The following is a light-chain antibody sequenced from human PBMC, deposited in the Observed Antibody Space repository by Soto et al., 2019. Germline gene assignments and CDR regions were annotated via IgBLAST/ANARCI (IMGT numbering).Light chain of an antibody. CDR2: ATS. Sequence: EIVLTQSPATLSLSPGERATLSCRASQSVSSSLAWYQHKPGQAPRLLIYATSHRATDIPTRFSGSGSETDFTLTISSLGPEDFAGYYCQQRSDWPPSLTLGGGTKVEIK. V-gene: IGKV3-11*01. J-gene: IGKJ4*01. CDR3: QQRSDWPPSLT. CDR1: QSVSSS.